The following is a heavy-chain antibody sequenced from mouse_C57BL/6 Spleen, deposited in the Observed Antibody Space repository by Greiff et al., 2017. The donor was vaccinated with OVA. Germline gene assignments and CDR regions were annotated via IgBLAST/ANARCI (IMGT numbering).Heavy chain of an antibody. CDR2: INPNNGGT. CDR1: GYTFTDYY. CDR3: ARGYDYDPYFDY. D-gene: IGHD2-4*01. Sequence: EVQLQQSGPELVKPGASVKISCKASGYTFTDYYMNWVKQSHGKSLEWIGDINPNNGGTSYNQKFKGKATLTVDKSSSTAYMELRSLTSEDSAVYYCARGYDYDPYFDYWGQGTTLTVSS. V-gene: IGHV1-26*01. J-gene: IGHJ2*01.